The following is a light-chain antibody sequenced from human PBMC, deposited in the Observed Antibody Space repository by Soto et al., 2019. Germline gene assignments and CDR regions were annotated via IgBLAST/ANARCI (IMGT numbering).Light chain of an antibody. CDR2: DSS. V-gene: IGKV3-11*01. Sequence: SPAPLSLSPGERATLSCRASQSVSIYLAWYQQKPGQAPRLLIYDSSNRAAGIPVRFSARGSGTDFTLFISNLEPEDSAVYYCQHRSNWPPITFGQGTRLEIK. CDR3: QHRSNWPPIT. CDR1: QSVSIY. J-gene: IGKJ5*01.